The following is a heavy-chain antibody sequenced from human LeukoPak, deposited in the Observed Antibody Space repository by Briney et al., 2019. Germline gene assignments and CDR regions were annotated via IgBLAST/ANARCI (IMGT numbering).Heavy chain of an antibody. J-gene: IGHJ4*02. V-gene: IGHV3-23*01. CDR3: AKDWPHYYGSGSYFDY. Sequence: GGSLRLSCAASGFTFSSYAMSWVRQAPGKGPEWVSAISGSGGSTYYADSVKGRFTISRDNSKNTLYLQMNSLRAEDTAVYYCAKDWPHYYGSGSYFDYWGQGTLVTVSS. D-gene: IGHD3-10*01. CDR2: ISGSGGST. CDR1: GFTFSSYA.